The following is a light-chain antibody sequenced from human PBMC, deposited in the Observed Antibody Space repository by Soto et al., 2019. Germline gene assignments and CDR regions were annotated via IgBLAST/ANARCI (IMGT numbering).Light chain of an antibody. J-gene: IGKJ4*01. CDR3: RINTTATG. V-gene: IGKV1-27*01. CDR1: QGISSY. Sequence: DIRMTQSPSSLSASVGDRVTITCRASQGISSYLAWYQQIPGKVPKLLISAASTLQSWVPSRFRGSGSGTDFSLTITCMLTKYDAIYFSRINTTATGFGGG. CDR2: AAS.